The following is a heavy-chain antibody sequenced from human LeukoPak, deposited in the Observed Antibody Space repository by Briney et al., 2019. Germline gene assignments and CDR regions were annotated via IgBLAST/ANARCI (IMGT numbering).Heavy chain of an antibody. Sequence: SETLSLTCTVSGGSISSGDYYWSWIRQPPGKGLEWIGYIYYSGSTYYNPSLKRRVTISVDTSKNQFSLKLSSVTAADTAVYYCARASPGPVDSSGYYVYYYYGMDVWGQGTTVTVSS. D-gene: IGHD3-22*01. CDR1: GGSISSGDYY. CDR3: ARASPGPVDSSGYYVYYYYGMDV. J-gene: IGHJ6*02. CDR2: IYYSGST. V-gene: IGHV4-30-4*01.